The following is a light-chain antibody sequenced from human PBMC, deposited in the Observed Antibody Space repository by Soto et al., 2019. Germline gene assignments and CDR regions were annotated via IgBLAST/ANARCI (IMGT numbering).Light chain of an antibody. V-gene: IGKV3-11*01. Sequence: EIVLTQSPATLSSSPGETATLSCRASQYVGSRLAWYQHKPGQAPRLLIYYMSKRATGIPARFSGSGSGTDFTLSIRRLAPDDFAIYYCHQRQSWPRTFGQGTKVEIK. J-gene: IGKJ1*01. CDR3: HQRQSWPRT. CDR2: YMS. CDR1: QYVGSR.